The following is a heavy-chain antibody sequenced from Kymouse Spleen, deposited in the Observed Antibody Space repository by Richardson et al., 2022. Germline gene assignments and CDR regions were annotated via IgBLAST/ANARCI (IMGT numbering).Heavy chain of an antibody. CDR1: GFTFSSYW. J-gene: IGHJ3*02. V-gene: IGHV3-7*01. Sequence: EVQLVESGGGLVQPGGSLRLSCAASGFTFSSYWMSWVRQAPGKGLEWVANIKQDGSEKYYVDSVKGRFTISRDNAKNSLYLQMNSLRAEDTAVYYCAREYDILTGYCPDAFDIWGQGTMVTVSS. CDR2: IKQDGSEK. CDR3: AREYDILTGYCPDAFDI. D-gene: IGHD3-9*01.